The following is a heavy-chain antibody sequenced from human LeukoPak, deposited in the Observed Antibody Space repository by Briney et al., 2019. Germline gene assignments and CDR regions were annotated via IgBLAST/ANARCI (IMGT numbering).Heavy chain of an antibody. D-gene: IGHD2-15*01. CDR2: ISFDGNYK. Sequence: GGSLRLSCAASGFTFSAYTFHWVRQAPDKGLEWVAVISFDGNYKFYADSVKGRFTISRDNSKNTLYLQMNSLRAEDTAVYYCAKDSYCSGGSCYCDYWGQGTLVTVSS. CDR3: AKDSYCSGGSCYCDY. J-gene: IGHJ4*02. CDR1: GFTFSAYT. V-gene: IGHV3-30-3*01.